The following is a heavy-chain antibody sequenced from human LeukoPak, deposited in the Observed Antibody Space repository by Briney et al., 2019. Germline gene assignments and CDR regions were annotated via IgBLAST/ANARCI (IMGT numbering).Heavy chain of an antibody. D-gene: IGHD3-16*01. V-gene: IGHV3-49*04. CDR2: IRTEAYDGAT. CDR3: TRTFGYYYFYMDV. J-gene: IGHJ6*03. Sequence: PGGSLRLSCAASGFTLGDYAMSWVRQAPGKGVEWVGFIRTEAYDGATDYGASVKGRFTISRDDSKNIAYLQMNSLNTEDTAVYYCTRTFGYYYFYMDVWGKGTTVIVSS. CDR1: GFTLGDYA.